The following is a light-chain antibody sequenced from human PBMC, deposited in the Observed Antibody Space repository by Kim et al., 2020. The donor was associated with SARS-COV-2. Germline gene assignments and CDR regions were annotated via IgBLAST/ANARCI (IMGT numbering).Light chain of an antibody. CDR3: MQALQTPLT. J-gene: IGKJ4*01. CDR1: KSLLHSNGYNY. Sequence: PASISCRSSKSLLHSNGYNYLDWYLQKPGQSPQLLIYLGSNRASGVPDRFSGSGSGTDFTLKISRVEAEDVGVYYCMQALQTPLTFGGGTKLEI. V-gene: IGKV2-28*01. CDR2: LGS.